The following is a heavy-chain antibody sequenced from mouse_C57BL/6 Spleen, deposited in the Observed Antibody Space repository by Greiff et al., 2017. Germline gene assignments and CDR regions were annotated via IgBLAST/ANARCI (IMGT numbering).Heavy chain of an antibody. J-gene: IGHJ3*01. V-gene: IGHV1-47*01. CDR2: FHPYNDDT. CDR1: GYTFTTYP. Sequence: VQLQQSGAELVKPGASVKMSCKASGYTFTTYPIEWMKQNHGKSLEWIGNFHPYNDDTNYNEKFKGKATLTVEKSSSTVYLELSRLTSDDSAVYYCARMGGLLGAWFAYWGQGTLVTVSA. CDR3: ARMGGLLGAWFAY. D-gene: IGHD2-3*01.